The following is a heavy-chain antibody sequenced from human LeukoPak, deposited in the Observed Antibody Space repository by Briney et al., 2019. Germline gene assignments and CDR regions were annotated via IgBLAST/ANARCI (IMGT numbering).Heavy chain of an antibody. V-gene: IGHV4-61*02. CDR1: GGSISSGSYY. D-gene: IGHD3-10*01. J-gene: IGHJ4*02. Sequence: SQTLSLTCTVSGGSISSGSYYWSWIRQPAGKGLEWIGRIYTSGSTNYNPSLKSRVTISVDTSKNQFSLKLSSVTAADTAVYYCACYGSGLRLDYWGQGTLVTVSS. CDR2: IYTSGST. CDR3: ACYGSGLRLDY.